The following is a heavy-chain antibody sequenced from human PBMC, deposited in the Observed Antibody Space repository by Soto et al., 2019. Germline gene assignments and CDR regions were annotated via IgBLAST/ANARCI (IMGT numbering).Heavy chain of an antibody. Sequence: QVQLVESGGGAVQPGRSLRLSCAASGFTFSGHAMHWVRQAPGKGLESVAVTSYDGSYNHYADSVKGRFTISRDNSKNTLYLQMNSLRTDDTAVYYCAKDQGVGGTRGLFDYWGQGTLVTVSS. D-gene: IGHD1-26*01. CDR3: AKDQGVGGTRGLFDY. CDR1: GFTFSGHA. V-gene: IGHV3-30*18. J-gene: IGHJ4*02. CDR2: TSYDGSYN.